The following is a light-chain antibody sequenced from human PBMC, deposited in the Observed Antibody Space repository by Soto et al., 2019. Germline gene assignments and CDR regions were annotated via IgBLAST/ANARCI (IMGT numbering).Light chain of an antibody. Sequence: QSALTQPASVSGSPGQSITISCTGTNVDVGGYNYVSWYQHHPGKAPKLLIFEVSNRPSGVSNRFSGSKSGNTASLTISGLQSEDEADYCCASYTIKTTYVFGSGTKVTV. CDR3: ASYTIKTTYV. J-gene: IGLJ1*01. CDR1: NVDVGGYNY. CDR2: EVS. V-gene: IGLV2-14*01.